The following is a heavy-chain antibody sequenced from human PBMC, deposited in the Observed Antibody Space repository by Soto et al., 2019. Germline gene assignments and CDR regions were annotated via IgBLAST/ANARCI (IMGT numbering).Heavy chain of an antibody. D-gene: IGHD3-16*02. V-gene: IGHV3-21*01. J-gene: IGHJ3*02. CDR2: ISSSSSYI. Sequence: GGSLRLSCAPSGFTFSSYSMNWVRQAPGKGLEWVSSISSSSSYIYYADSVKGRFTISRDNAKNSLYLQMNSLRAEDTAVYYCARVRYDYIWGSYRGRFGAFDIWGQGTMVTVSS. CDR1: GFTFSSYS. CDR3: ARVRYDYIWGSYRGRFGAFDI.